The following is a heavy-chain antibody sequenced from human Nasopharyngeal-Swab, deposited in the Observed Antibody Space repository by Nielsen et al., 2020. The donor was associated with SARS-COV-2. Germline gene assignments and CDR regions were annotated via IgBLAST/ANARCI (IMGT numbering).Heavy chain of an antibody. J-gene: IGHJ4*02. Sequence: GGSLRLSCATSGFTFSPYTMTWVRQAPGKGLQWISYITSGNSVQYADSVKGRFTISRDNAKNSLYLQMNSLRPEDTAVYYCAGGSGLFFNYWGQGTLVTVSS. CDR2: ITSGNSV. CDR3: AGGSGLFFNY. CDR1: GFTFSPYT. D-gene: IGHD6-19*01. V-gene: IGHV3-48*04.